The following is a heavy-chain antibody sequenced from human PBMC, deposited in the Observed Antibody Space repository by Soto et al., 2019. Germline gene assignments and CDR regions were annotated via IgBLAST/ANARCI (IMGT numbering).Heavy chain of an antibody. Sequence: QVQLVQSGAEVKKPGASVEVSCEASGYPFSSYDINWVRQATGQGLEWMGWMNPKSGNTGYAQKFQGRVTMTRTTSINTAYLELTSLRSEDTAVYYCAREIGDGYCSGDSCYDGFDIWAQGTMVTVSS. CDR1: GYPFSSYD. D-gene: IGHD2-15*01. CDR3: AREIGDGYCSGDSCYDGFDI. J-gene: IGHJ3*02. V-gene: IGHV1-8*01. CDR2: MNPKSGNT.